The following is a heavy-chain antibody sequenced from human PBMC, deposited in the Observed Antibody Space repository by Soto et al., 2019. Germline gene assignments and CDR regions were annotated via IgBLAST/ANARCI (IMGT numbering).Heavy chain of an antibody. Sequence: ASVKVSCKASGGTFSSYAISWVRQTPGQGLEWMGGIIPIFGTANYAQKFQGRVTITADESTSTAYMELSSLRSEDTAVYYCARAQKSLVPDAFDIWGQGTMVTVSS. J-gene: IGHJ3*02. V-gene: IGHV1-69*13. CDR3: ARAQKSLVPDAFDI. D-gene: IGHD2-8*02. CDR1: GGTFSSYA. CDR2: IIPIFGTA.